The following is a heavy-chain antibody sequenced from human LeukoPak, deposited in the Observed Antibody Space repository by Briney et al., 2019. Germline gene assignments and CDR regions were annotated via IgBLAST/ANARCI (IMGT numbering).Heavy chain of an antibody. D-gene: IGHD3-22*01. CDR1: GFPLTDYY. CDR2: ISGSGRNV. J-gene: IGHJ6*02. Sequence: GGSLRLSCVAYGFPLTDYYVSWIRQARGRGLEWVSDISGSGRNVYYGDSVKGRFTISRDNAKNSLYLQMNNLRAEDTAVYYCARSIGYYYTMDVWGQGTTVTVSS. V-gene: IGHV3-11*01. CDR3: ARSIGYYYTMDV.